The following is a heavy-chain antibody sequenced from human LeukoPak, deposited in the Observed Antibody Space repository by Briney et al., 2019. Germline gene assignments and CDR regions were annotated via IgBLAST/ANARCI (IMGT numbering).Heavy chain of an antibody. CDR3: ARERGYCSGGSCYSGGNDAFDI. J-gene: IGHJ3*02. Sequence: ASVKVSCKASGYTFTGYYMHWVRQAPGQGLEWMGIINPSGGSTSYAQKFQGRVTMTRDTSTSTVYMELSSLRSEDTAVYYCARERGYCSGGSCYSGGNDAFDIWGQGTMVTVSS. CDR1: GYTFTGYY. CDR2: INPSGGST. D-gene: IGHD2-15*01. V-gene: IGHV1-46*01.